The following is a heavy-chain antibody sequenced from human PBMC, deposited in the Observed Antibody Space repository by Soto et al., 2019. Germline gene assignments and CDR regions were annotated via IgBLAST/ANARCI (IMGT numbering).Heavy chain of an antibody. CDR1: GYSFTSYW. V-gene: IGHV5-51*01. J-gene: IGHJ6*02. D-gene: IGHD2-15*01. CDR2: IYPGDSDT. CDR3: ARHYDCSGGSCANYYYGMDV. Sequence: GESLKISRKGSGYSFTSYWIGWVRQMPGKGLEWMGIIYPGDSDTRYSPSFQGQVTISADKSISTAYLQWSSLKASDTAMYYCARHYDCSGGSCANYYYGMDVWGQGTTVTVSS.